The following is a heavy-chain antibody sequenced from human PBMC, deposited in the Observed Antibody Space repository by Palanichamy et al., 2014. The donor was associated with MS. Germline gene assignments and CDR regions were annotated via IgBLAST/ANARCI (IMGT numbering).Heavy chain of an antibody. D-gene: IGHD5-18*01. J-gene: IGHJ4*02. CDR3: ARDYSVGYSYQMYFDY. V-gene: IGHV3-33*01. Sequence: QVQLEESGGGVVQPGRSLRLSCAASGFTFSSYGMHWVRQAPGKGLEWVAVIWYDGSNKYYADSVKGRFTISRDNSKNTLYLQMNSLRAEDTAVYFCARDYSVGYSYQMYFDYWGQGTLVTVSS. CDR1: GFTFSSYG. CDR2: IWYDGSNK.